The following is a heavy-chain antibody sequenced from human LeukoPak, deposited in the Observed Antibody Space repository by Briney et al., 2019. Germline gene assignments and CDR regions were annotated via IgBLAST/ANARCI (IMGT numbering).Heavy chain of an antibody. CDR1: GGSVSSGSYY. J-gene: IGHJ3*02. Sequence: SETLSPTCTVSGGSVSSGSYYWSWIRQPPGKGLEWIGYIYYSGSTNYNPSLKSRVTISVDTSKNQFSLKLSSVTAADTAVYYCARGLTGYYDSSGYYDAFDIWGQGTIVTVSS. CDR3: ARGLTGYYDSSGYYDAFDI. V-gene: IGHV4-61*01. D-gene: IGHD3-22*01. CDR2: IYYSGST.